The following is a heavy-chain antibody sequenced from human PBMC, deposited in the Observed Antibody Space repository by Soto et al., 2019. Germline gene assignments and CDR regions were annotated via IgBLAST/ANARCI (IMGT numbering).Heavy chain of an antibody. D-gene: IGHD3-10*01. V-gene: IGHV4-59*01. CDR1: GGSISSYY. Sequence: SETLSLTCTVSGGSISSYYWSWIRQPPGKGLEWIGHIYYSGSTNYNPSLKSRVTISVDTSKNQFSLKLSSVTAADTAVYYCASVLWQDAFDIWGQGTMVTVSS. CDR3: ASVLWQDAFDI. CDR2: IYYSGST. J-gene: IGHJ3*02.